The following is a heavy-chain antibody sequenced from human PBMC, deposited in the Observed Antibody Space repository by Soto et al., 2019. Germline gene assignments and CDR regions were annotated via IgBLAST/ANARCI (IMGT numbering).Heavy chain of an antibody. D-gene: IGHD2-15*01. CDR2: ISGSGGST. J-gene: IGHJ4*02. V-gene: IGHV3-23*01. CDR1: GFTFSSYA. Sequence: EVQLLESGGGLVQPGGSLRLSCAASGFTFSSYAMSWVRQAPGKGLEWVSAISGSGGSTYYADSVKGRFTISRDNSKNTLYLQMNSLRAEDTAVYYCAKEGCSGGSCHGNYFDYWGRGTLVTVSS. CDR3: AKEGCSGGSCHGNYFDY.